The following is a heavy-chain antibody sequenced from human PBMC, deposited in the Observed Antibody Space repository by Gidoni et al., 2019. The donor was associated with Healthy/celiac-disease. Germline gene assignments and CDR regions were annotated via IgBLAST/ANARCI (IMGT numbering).Heavy chain of an antibody. CDR2: IYPGDSDT. J-gene: IGHJ6*03. CDR3: ARRVEEVGYYYMDV. D-gene: IGHD1-26*01. CDR1: GYSFPSYW. V-gene: IGHV5-51*01. Sequence: EVQLVQSGAEVKKPGESLKISCKGSGYSFPSYWIGWVRQMPGKGLECMGIIYPGDSDTRYSPSVQGQVTISADKSISTAYVQWSSRKASDTAMYYCARRVEEVGYYYMDVWGKGTTVTVSS.